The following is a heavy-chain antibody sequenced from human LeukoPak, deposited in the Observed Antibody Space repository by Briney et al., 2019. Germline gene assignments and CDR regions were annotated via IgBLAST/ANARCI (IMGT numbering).Heavy chain of an antibody. CDR2: IYYSGST. CDR3: ARVHCSGGSCDLIDY. V-gene: IGHV4-39*07. J-gene: IGHJ4*02. CDR1: GGSISSSSYY. D-gene: IGHD2-15*01. Sequence: PSETLSLTCTVSGGSISSSSYYWGWIRQPPGKGLEWIGSIYYSGSTYYNPSLKSRVTISVDTSKNQFSLKLSSVTAADTAVYYCARVHCSGGSCDLIDYWGQGTLVTVSS.